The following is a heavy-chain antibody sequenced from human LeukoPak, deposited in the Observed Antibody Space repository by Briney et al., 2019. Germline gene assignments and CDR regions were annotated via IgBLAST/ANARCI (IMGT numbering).Heavy chain of an antibody. CDR3: ARVDYGDYNAHYYYYYMDV. CDR1: GGSISSSSYY. J-gene: IGHJ6*03. CDR2: IYYSGST. V-gene: IGHV4-39*07. Sequence: SETLSLTCTVSGGSISSSSYYWGWIRQPPGKGLEWIGSIYYSGSTNYNPSLKSRVTISVDTSKNQFSLKLSSVTAADTAVYYCARVDYGDYNAHYYYYYMDVWGKGTTVTISS. D-gene: IGHD4-17*01.